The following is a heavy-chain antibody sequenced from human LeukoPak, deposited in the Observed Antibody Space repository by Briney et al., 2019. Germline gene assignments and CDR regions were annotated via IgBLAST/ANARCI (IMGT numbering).Heavy chain of an antibody. Sequence: SVKVSCKPSGGTFSSYTISWVRQAPGQGLEWMGRIIPILGIANYAQKFQGRVTITADKSTSTAYMELSSLRSEDTAVYYCARGGDDSSGYHTLSDYWGQGTLVTVSS. D-gene: IGHD3-22*01. V-gene: IGHV1-69*02. CDR1: GGTFSSYT. CDR2: IIPILGIA. CDR3: ARGGDDSSGYHTLSDY. J-gene: IGHJ4*02.